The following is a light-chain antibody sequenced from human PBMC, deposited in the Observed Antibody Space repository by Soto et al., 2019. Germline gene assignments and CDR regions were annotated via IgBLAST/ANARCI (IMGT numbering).Light chain of an antibody. V-gene: IGLV2-11*01. CDR2: DVS. CDR1: SSDVGGYNY. J-gene: IGLJ3*02. Sequence: QSALTQPRSVSGSHGQSVTISCTGTSSDVGGYNYVSWYQQHPGKAPKLVIYDVSKRPSGVPDRFSGSKSGNTASLTVSGLQAEDEADYSCCSYAGTYSQWVFGGGTKVTVL. CDR3: CSYAGTYSQWV.